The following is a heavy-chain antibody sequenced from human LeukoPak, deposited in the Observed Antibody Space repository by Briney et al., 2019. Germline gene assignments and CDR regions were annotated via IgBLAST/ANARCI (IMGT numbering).Heavy chain of an antibody. Sequence: ASVKVSCKASGGTFSSYAISWVRQAPGQGLEWMGRIIPILGIANYAQKFQGRVTITAGKSTSTAYMELSSLRSEDTAVYYCARDEYSSSSLNSDYGMDVWGQGTTVTVSS. J-gene: IGHJ6*02. V-gene: IGHV1-69*04. CDR2: IIPILGIA. D-gene: IGHD6-6*01. CDR1: GGTFSSYA. CDR3: ARDEYSSSSLNSDYGMDV.